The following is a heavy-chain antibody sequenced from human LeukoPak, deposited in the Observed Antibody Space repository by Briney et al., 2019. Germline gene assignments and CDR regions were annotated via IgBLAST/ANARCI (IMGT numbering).Heavy chain of an antibody. J-gene: IGHJ4*02. CDR3: XXXXXXXXDYGASRGEN. CDR2: ISGGGGTT. Sequence: GGSLRLSCAASGFTFANCPMSWVRQAPGKGLEWLSVISGGGGTTHYVDSVKGRFSISRDNSKKMVFLEMNSLRVDDTALYFXXXXXXXXXDYGASRGENWGRGTLVTVSS. CDR1: GFTFANCP. D-gene: IGHD4-17*01. V-gene: IGHV3-23*01.